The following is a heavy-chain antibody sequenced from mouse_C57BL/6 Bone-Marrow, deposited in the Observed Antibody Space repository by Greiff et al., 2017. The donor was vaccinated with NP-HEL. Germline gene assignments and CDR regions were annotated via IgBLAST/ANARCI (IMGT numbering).Heavy chain of an antibody. CDR1: GYTFTDYE. CDR2: IDPETGGT. J-gene: IGHJ1*03. CDR3: TRVYYGSSSDWYFDV. Sequence: QVHVKQSGAELVRPGASVTLSCKASGYTFTDYEMHWVKQTPVHGLEWIGAIDPETGGTAYNQKFKGKAILTADKSSSTAYMELRSLTSEDSAVYYCTRVYYGSSSDWYFDVWGTGTTVTVSS. V-gene: IGHV1-15*01. D-gene: IGHD1-1*01.